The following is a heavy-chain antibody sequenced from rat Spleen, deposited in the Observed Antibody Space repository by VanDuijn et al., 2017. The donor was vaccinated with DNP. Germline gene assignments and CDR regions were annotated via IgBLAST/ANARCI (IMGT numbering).Heavy chain of an antibody. J-gene: IGHJ2*01. CDR2: ISYDGGGT. CDR3: VRWNSGHFDY. V-gene: IGHV5-22*01. CDR1: GFTFSSYW. D-gene: IGHD4-3*01. Sequence: EVQLVETGGGLVQPGRSLKLSCVASGFTFSSYWMFWIRQAPTKGLEWVAYISYDGGGTYNGDSVKGRFTISRDNAKSTLYLQMNSLRSEDMATYYCVRWNSGHFDYWGQGVMVTVSS.